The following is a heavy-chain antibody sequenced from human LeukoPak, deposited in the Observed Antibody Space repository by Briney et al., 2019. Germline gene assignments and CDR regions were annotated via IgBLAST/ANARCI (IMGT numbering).Heavy chain of an antibody. J-gene: IGHJ3*02. CDR1: GFTFSSYG. V-gene: IGHV3-30*18. D-gene: IGHD3-22*01. CDR2: ISYDGSNK. Sequence: GRSLRLSCAASGFTFSSYGMHWVRQAPGKGLEWVAVISYDGSNKYYADSVKGRFTISRDNSKNTLYLQMNSLRAEDTAVYYCAKDLAYYDSSGYFAFDIWGQGTKVTVSS. CDR3: AKDLAYYDSSGYFAFDI.